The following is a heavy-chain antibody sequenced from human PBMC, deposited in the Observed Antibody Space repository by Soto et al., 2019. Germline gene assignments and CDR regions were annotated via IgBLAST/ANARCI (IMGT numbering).Heavy chain of an antibody. J-gene: IGHJ6*02. Sequence: GESLKISCEGSGYSFTTYWIAWVRQMPGKGLEWMGIIYPGDSGTRYSPSFQGQVTISADKSISTAYLQGSSLKASDSAMYYCARTMTSNYYYDMYVWGQGTTVTISS. V-gene: IGHV5-51*01. CDR1: GYSFTTYW. CDR2: IYPGDSGT. CDR3: ARTMTSNYYYDMYV. D-gene: IGHD4-17*01.